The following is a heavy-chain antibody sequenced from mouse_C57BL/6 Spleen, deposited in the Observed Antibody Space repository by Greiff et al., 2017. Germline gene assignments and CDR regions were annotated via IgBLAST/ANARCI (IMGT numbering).Heavy chain of an antibody. V-gene: IGHV1-82*01. CDR2: IYPGDGDT. CDR3: ANLYYGSSYGYFEV. J-gene: IGHJ1*03. CDR1: GYAFSSSW. Sequence: VQLQQSGPELVKPGASVKISCKASGYAFSSSWMNWVKQRPGKGLEWIGRIYPGDGDTNYNGKFKGKATLTADKSSSTAYMQLSSLTSEDSAVYFCANLYYGSSYGYFEVWGTGTTVTVSS. D-gene: IGHD1-1*01.